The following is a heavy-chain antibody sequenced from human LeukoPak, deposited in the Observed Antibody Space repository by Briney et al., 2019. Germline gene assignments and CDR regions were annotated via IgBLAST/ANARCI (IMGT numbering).Heavy chain of an antibody. CDR2: IRWSSGST. D-gene: IGHD4-23*01. J-gene: IGHJ3*01. V-gene: IGHV3-9*01. CDR1: GFTFDDYA. Sequence: GGSLRLSCAASGFTFDDYAMHCVRQLAGKGMEWVSGIRWSSGSTGYVDSVKGRFTISRDNAKNDLYLQMRSLRPEDTALYYCAKDRDYGGDADPAVFDLWGQGTMVTVSS. CDR3: AKDRDYGGDADPAVFDL.